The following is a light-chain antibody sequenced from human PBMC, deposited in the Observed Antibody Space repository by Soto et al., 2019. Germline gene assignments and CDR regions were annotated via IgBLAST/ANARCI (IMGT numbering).Light chain of an antibody. CDR1: QSISSW. J-gene: IGKJ2*01. Sequence: DIPMTQSPSTLSASVGDRVTITCRASQSISSWLAWYQQIPGKAPKLLIYDSSSLGSGVPSRFSGSAFGTEFTLTISSLQPDDFGTYYCQHYNSFPYTFGQGTKLEI. CDR3: QHYNSFPYT. V-gene: IGKV1-5*01. CDR2: DSS.